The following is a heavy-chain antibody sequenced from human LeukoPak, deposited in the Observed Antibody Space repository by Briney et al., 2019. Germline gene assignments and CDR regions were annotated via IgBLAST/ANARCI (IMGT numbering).Heavy chain of an antibody. D-gene: IGHD1-26*01. Sequence: GRSLRVFCAASGFTFDDYAMHWVRQAPGKGLEWVSGISWNSGSIGYADSVKGRFTISRDNAKNSLYLQMNSLRAEDTALYYCAKLSESGSYYLDYWGQGTLVTVSS. CDR3: AKLSESGSYYLDY. J-gene: IGHJ4*02. CDR1: GFTFDDYA. V-gene: IGHV3-9*01. CDR2: ISWNSGSI.